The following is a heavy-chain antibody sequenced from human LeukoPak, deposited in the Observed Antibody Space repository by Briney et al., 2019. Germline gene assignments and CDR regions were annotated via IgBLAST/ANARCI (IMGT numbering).Heavy chain of an antibody. CDR2: INPNNGGT. CDR1: GYTFTDYY. D-gene: IGHD1-26*01. J-gene: IGHJ3*02. V-gene: IGHV1-2*02. Sequence: ASVKVSCKTSGYTFTDYYIHWVRQAPGQSPEWMGWINPNNGGTNYALKFKGRVTMTRDTSISTIFMEASSLRPDDTALYFCARYRYSGSSRSPFVTWGQGTMVTVSS. CDR3: ARYRYSGSSRSPFVT.